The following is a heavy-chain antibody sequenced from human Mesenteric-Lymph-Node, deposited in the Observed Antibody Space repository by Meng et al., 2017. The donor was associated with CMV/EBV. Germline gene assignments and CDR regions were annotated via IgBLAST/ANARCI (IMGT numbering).Heavy chain of an antibody. D-gene: IGHD3-3*01. CDR3: ARLREDTLFWSGHYVSWFDP. CDR1: GYTFTSYG. V-gene: IGHV1-18*01. J-gene: IGHJ5*02. CDR2: ISAYNGNT. Sequence: ASVKVSCKASGYTFTSYGISWVRQAPGQGLEWMGWISAYNGNTNYAQKLQGRVTMTTDTSTSTAYMELRSLRSDDTAVYYCARLREDTLFWSGHYVSWFDPWGQGTLVTVSS.